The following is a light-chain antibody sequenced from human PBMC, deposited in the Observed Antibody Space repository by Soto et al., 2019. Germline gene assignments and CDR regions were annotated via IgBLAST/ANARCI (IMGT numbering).Light chain of an antibody. CDR3: QQRSYPIT. J-gene: IGKJ5*01. CDR1: QSVSRT. V-gene: IGKV3-15*01. Sequence: EIVMTQSPASLSVSPGERATLSCRASQSVSRTLAWYQQKPGQAPRLLIYGASTRATGIPARFSGRGSGTDFTLTISSLEPEDFAVYYCQQRSYPITFGQGTRLEIK. CDR2: GAS.